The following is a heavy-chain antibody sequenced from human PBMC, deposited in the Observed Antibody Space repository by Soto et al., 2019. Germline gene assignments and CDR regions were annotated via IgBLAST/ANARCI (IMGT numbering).Heavy chain of an antibody. J-gene: IGHJ6*02. CDR2: IYYSGST. D-gene: IGHD1-26*01. V-gene: IGHV4-59*01. CDR1: GGSISSYY. CDR3: AKGHSAKLYYYYYGMDV. Sequence: SETLSLTCTVSGGSISSYYWSWIRQPPGKGLEWIGYIYYSGSTNYNPSLKSRVTISVDTSKNQFSLKLSSVTAADTAVYYCAKGHSAKLYYYYYGMDVWGQGTTVTVSS.